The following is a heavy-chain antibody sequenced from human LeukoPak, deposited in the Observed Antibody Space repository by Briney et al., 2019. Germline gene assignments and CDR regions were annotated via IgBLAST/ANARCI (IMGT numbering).Heavy chain of an antibody. D-gene: IGHD6-13*01. CDR1: GFTFSSYG. V-gene: IGHV3-33*01. Sequence: GGSLRLSCAASGFTFSSYGMHWVRQAPGRGLEWVAIIWYDGSRTYYADSVKGRFTISRDSSKNTLYLQMNSLRAGDTAVYYCARLGSSWSIGYWGQGTLVTVSS. CDR2: IWYDGSRT. CDR3: ARLGSSWSIGY. J-gene: IGHJ4*02.